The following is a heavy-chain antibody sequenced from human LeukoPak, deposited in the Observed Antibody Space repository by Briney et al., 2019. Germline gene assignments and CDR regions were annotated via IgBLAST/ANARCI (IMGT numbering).Heavy chain of an antibody. CDR1: GFTFSSYA. CDR3: AKEGSGDSYYFDY. Sequence: GGSVRLSCAASGFTFSSYAMSWVRQAPGKGLEWVSAISGSGGSTYYADSVKGRFTISRENSKNTLYLQMNSLRAEDTAVYYCAKEGSGDSYYFDYWGQGTLVTVSS. J-gene: IGHJ4*02. D-gene: IGHD3-10*01. CDR2: ISGSGGST. V-gene: IGHV3-23*01.